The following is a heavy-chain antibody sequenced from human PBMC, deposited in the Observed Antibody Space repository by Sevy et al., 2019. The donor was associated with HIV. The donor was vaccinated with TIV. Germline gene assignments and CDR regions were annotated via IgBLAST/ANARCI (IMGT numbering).Heavy chain of an antibody. D-gene: IGHD3-22*01. Sequence: GGSLRLSCAASGFTFSSYAMSWVRQAPGKGLEWVSAISGSGGSTYYADSVKGRFTISRDNSKNTLYLQMNSLRAEETAVYYCARAGYYYDSSGYYQYYFDYWGQGTLVTVSS. J-gene: IGHJ4*02. CDR3: ARAGYYYDSSGYYQYYFDY. V-gene: IGHV3-23*01. CDR2: ISGSGGST. CDR1: GFTFSSYA.